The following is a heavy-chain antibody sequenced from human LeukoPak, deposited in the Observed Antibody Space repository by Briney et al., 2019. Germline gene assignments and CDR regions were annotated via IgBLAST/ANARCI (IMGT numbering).Heavy chain of an antibody. D-gene: IGHD5-18*01. V-gene: IGHV3-30*03. CDR1: GFTFSSHG. Sequence: GGSLRLSCAASGFTFSSHGMHWVRQAPGKGLEWVAVISFDRTNTFYTDSVKGRFTISRDNSKNTLYLQMDSLRAEDTAVYYCARDLAVDTAMVKNCFDPWGQGALVTVSS. CDR2: ISFDRTNT. J-gene: IGHJ5*02. CDR3: ARDLAVDTAMVKNCFDP.